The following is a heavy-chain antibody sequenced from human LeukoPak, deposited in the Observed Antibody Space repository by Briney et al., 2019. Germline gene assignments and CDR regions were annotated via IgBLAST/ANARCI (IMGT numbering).Heavy chain of an antibody. CDR3: AGRRGGNSSSHRTTSY. J-gene: IGHJ4*02. CDR1: GGSFSGYY. V-gene: IGHV4-34*01. D-gene: IGHD6-13*01. Sequence: SETLSLTCAVYGGSFSGYYWSWIRQPPGKGLEWIGEINHSGSTNYNPSLKSRVTISVDTSKNQFSLKLSSVTAAVSAVYYCAGRRGGNSSSHRTTSYWGQGTLVTVSS. CDR2: INHSGST.